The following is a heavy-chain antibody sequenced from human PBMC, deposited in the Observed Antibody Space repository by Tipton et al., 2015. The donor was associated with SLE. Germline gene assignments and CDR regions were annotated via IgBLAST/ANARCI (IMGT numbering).Heavy chain of an antibody. D-gene: IGHD3-3*01. CDR1: GGSFSGHY. V-gene: IGHV4-59*11. CDR3: AREKGITIFPRWFDP. CDR2: IYYSGST. Sequence: TLSLTCAVYGGSFSGHYWSWIRQPPGKGLEWIVYIYYSGSTNYNPSLKSRVTISVDTSKNQFSLKLSSVTAADTAVYYCAREKGITIFPRWFDPWGQGTLVTVSS. J-gene: IGHJ5*02.